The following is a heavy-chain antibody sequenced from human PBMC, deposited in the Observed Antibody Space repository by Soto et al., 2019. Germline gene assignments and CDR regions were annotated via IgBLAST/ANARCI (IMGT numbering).Heavy chain of an antibody. V-gene: IGHV1-69*02. J-gene: IGHJ5*02. Sequence: QVQLVQSGAEVKKPGSSVKVSCKASGGTFSSYTISWVRQAPGQGLEWMGRIIPILGIANYAQKFQGRVTITADKSTSTGDMELSRVRSEDMAVYYCERGGGYSRGVYNWFHPWGQGALVTVSS. CDR2: IIPILGIA. CDR1: GGTFSSYT. D-gene: IGHD2-15*01. CDR3: ERGGGYSRGVYNWFHP.